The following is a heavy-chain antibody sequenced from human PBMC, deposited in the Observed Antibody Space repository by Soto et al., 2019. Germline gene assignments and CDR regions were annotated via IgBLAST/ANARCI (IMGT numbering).Heavy chain of an antibody. D-gene: IGHD2-2*01. CDR1: GFTFSSYA. CDR2: ISGSGGST. CDR3: AKVRCSSTSCYAPLIGDYFDY. Sequence: GGSLRLSCAASGFTFSSYAMSWVRQAPGKGLEWVSAISGSGGSTYYADSVKGRFTISRDNSKNTLYLQMNSLRAEDTAVYYCAKVRCSSTSCYAPLIGDYFDYWGQGTLVTVSS. J-gene: IGHJ4*02. V-gene: IGHV3-23*01.